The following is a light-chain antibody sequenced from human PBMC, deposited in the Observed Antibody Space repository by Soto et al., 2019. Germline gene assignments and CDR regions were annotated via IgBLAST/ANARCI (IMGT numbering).Light chain of an antibody. CDR1: QSVSSSY. CDR2: GAS. V-gene: IGKV3-20*01. CDR3: QQYGSSPPFT. J-gene: IGKJ3*01. Sequence: EIVLTQSPGTLSLSPGERATLSCRASQSVSSSYLAWYQQKPGQAPRLLIYGASSRATGIPERFSGSGSGTDFTITITRLEPKDFAVYYCQQYGSSPPFTFGPETKVDIK.